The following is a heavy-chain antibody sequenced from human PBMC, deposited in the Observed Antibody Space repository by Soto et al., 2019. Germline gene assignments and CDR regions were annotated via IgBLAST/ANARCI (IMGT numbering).Heavy chain of an antibody. J-gene: IGHJ6*02. CDR2: ISAYNGNT. D-gene: IGHD3-9*01. V-gene: IGHV1-18*04. CDR1: GYTFTSYG. CDR3: ARTGGRILRYFDWLSLPYGMDV. Sequence: ASVKVSCKASGYTFTSYGISWVRQAPGQGLEWMGWISAYNGNTNYAQKLQGRVTMTTDTSTSTAYMVLRSLRSDDTAVYYCARTGGRILRYFDWLSLPYGMDVWGQGTTVTVSS.